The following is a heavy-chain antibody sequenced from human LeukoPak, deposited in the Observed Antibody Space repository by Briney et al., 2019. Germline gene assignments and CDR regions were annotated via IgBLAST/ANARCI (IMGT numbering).Heavy chain of an antibody. CDR3: ARDVGLNWFDP. Sequence: SETLSLTCVVYGGAFSGYFWTWIRQPSGKGLEWIGEIPDSGSTNYNPSLKSRVTISVDTSKNQFSLKLSSVTAADTAVYYCARDVGLNWFDPWGQGTLVTVSS. V-gene: IGHV4-34*01. CDR2: IPDSGST. CDR1: GGAFSGYF. J-gene: IGHJ5*02.